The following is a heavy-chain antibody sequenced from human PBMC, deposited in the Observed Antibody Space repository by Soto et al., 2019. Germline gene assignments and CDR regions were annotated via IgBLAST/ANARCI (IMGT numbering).Heavy chain of an antibody. Sequence: TLSLTCTVSGGSISSGNFSWTWIRQPLGKGMEWIAYIFHTWSTFYNSSLKPRVSISVDWSKNQFSLKLKSVTETDTAVYYCARVKVGDLFRFNWFFDLWGRGTLVTVSS. CDR3: ARVKVGDLFRFNWFFDL. CDR2: IFHTWST. CDR1: GGSISSGNFS. D-gene: IGHD3-3*01. J-gene: IGHJ2*01. V-gene: IGHV4-30-2*01.